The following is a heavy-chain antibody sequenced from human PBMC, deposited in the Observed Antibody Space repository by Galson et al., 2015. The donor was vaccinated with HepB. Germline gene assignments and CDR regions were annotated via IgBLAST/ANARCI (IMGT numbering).Heavy chain of an antibody. CDR2: VNPSGGHT. CDR1: GYTFTSYH. CDR3: AREVFYRADWLSPLRGGVWLDP. Sequence: SVKVSCKASGYTFTSYHIHWVRQAPGQGLEWMGIVNPSGGHTSYAQKFQGRVTLTRDTSTTTVYMELSGLTSEDTAVYYCAREVFYRADWLSPLRGGVWLDPWGQGSLVTVSS. J-gene: IGHJ5*02. D-gene: IGHD3/OR15-3a*01. V-gene: IGHV1-46*01.